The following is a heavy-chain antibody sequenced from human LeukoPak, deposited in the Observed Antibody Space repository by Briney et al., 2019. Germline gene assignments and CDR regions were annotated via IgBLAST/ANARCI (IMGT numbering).Heavy chain of an antibody. J-gene: IGHJ4*02. CDR2: LNQDGSVK. CDR1: GFTFSTYW. V-gene: IGHV3-7*05. Sequence: PGGSLRLSCAASGFTFSTYWMTWVRQAPGKGLQWVANLNQDGSVKYYVDSVKGRFTISRDNAKNSLYLQMNGLRVEDTAVYYCARPSGYCSGGSCFPANYWGQGALVTVSS. CDR3: ARPSGYCSGGSCFPANY. D-gene: IGHD2-15*01.